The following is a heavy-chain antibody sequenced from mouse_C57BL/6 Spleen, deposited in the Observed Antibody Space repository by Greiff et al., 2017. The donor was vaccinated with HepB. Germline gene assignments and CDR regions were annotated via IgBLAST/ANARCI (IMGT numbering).Heavy chain of an antibody. D-gene: IGHD1-1*01. J-gene: IGHJ3*01. CDR1: GFTFSSYA. Sequence: DVMLVESGGGLVKPGGSLKLSCAASGFTFSSYAMSWVRQTPEKRLEWVATISDGGSYTYYPDNVKGRFTISRDNAKNNLYLQMSHLKSEDTAMYYCARDDKYYYGSSYGAYWGQGTLVTVSA. V-gene: IGHV5-4*01. CDR2: ISDGGSYT. CDR3: ARDDKYYYGSSYGAY.